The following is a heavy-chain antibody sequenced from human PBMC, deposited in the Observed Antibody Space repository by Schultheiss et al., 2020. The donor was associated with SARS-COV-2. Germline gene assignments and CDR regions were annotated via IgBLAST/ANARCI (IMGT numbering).Heavy chain of an antibody. CDR2: IYYSGST. V-gene: IGHV4-59*01. D-gene: IGHD1-26*01. J-gene: IGHJ4*02. CDR1: GGSISSYY. Sequence: SETLSLTCTVSGGSISSYYWSWIRQPPGKGLEWIGYIYYSGSTNYNPSLKSRVTISVDTSKNQFSLKLSSVTAADTAVYYCARDAADGSYYDYWGQGTLVTVSS. CDR3: ARDAADGSYYDY.